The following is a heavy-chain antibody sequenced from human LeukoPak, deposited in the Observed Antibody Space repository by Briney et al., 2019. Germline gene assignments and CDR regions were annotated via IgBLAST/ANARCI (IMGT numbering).Heavy chain of an antibody. J-gene: IGHJ4*02. CDR3: ANYKGEWELLFYFDY. Sequence: ASVKVSCKASGGTFSSYAISWVRQAPGQGLEWMGGIIPIFGTANYAQKFQGRVTITTDESTSTAYMELSSLRSEDTAVYYCANYKGEWELLFYFDYWGQGTLVTVSS. CDR1: GGTFSSYA. CDR2: IIPIFGTA. D-gene: IGHD1-26*01. V-gene: IGHV1-69*05.